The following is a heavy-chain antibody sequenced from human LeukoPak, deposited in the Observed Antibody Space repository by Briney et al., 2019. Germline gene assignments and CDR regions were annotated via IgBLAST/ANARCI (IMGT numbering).Heavy chain of an antibody. D-gene: IGHD3-22*01. J-gene: IGHJ4*02. V-gene: IGHV1-69*02. CDR1: GGTFSSYT. CDR2: IIPILGIA. Sequence: SVKVSCKASGGTFSSYTISRVRQAPGQGLEWMGRIIPILGIANYAQKFQGRVTITADKSTSTAYMELSSLRSEDTAVYYCARVSDSSGNFDYWGQGTLVTVSS. CDR3: ARVSDSSGNFDY.